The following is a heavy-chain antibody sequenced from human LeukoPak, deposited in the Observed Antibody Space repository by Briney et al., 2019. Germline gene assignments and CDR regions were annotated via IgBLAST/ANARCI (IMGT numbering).Heavy chain of an antibody. CDR2: IYYSGST. V-gene: IGHV4-59*08. CDR1: GGSISSYY. D-gene: IGHD6-13*01. CDR3: ARHETSSSWTSSFDY. J-gene: IGHJ4*02. Sequence: SETLSLTCTVSGGSISSYYWSWVRQPPGKGLEWIGYIYYSGSTNYNPSLKSRVTISVGTSNNQFSLRLSSVTAADTAVYYCARHETSSSWTSSFDYWGQGTLVTVSS.